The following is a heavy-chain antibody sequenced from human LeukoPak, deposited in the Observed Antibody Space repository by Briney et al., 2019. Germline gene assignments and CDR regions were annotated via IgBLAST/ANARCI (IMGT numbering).Heavy chain of an antibody. CDR1: GFTFNSYN. Sequence: PGGSLRLSCAASGFTFNSYNMNWVRQAPGQGLEWASSISSSSTYIYYADSVKGRFTISRDNAKNSLYLQMNSLRAEDTAVYYCARVPYSGYDSAYYYGMDVWGQGTTVTVSS. V-gene: IGHV3-21*01. CDR3: ARVPYSGYDSAYYYGMDV. D-gene: IGHD5-12*01. CDR2: ISSSSTYI. J-gene: IGHJ6*02.